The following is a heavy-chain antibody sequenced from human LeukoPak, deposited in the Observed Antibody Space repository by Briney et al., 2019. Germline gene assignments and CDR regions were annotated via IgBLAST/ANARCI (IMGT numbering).Heavy chain of an antibody. D-gene: IGHD2-15*01. CDR2: IYYSGST. Sequence: SETLSLTCTVSGXSISSYYWSWIRQPPGKGLEWIGYIYYSGSTNYNPSLKSRVTISVDTSKNQFSLKLSSVTAADTAVYYCARAVVVAATNRFDPWGQGTLVTVSS. CDR1: GXSISSYY. V-gene: IGHV4-59*01. J-gene: IGHJ5*02. CDR3: ARAVVVAATNRFDP.